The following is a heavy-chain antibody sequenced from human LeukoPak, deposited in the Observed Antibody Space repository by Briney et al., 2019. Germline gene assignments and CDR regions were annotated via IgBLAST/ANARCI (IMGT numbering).Heavy chain of an antibody. CDR1: GGSISSSNW. CDR3: AREGLVGATRWFDP. V-gene: IGHV4-4*02. D-gene: IGHD1-26*01. Sequence: SETLSLTCAVSGGSISSSNWWSWVRQPPGKGLEWIGEIYHSGSTYYNPSLKSRVTISVDTSKNQFSLKLSSVTAADTAVYYCAREGLVGATRWFDPWGQGTLVTVSS. J-gene: IGHJ5*02. CDR2: IYHSGST.